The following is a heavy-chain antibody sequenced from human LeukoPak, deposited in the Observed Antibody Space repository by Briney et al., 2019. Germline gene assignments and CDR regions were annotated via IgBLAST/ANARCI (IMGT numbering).Heavy chain of an antibody. J-gene: IGHJ1*01. CDR2: IRYDGSNK. CDR3: AKFPTIRDGYHYPAEYFQH. Sequence: PGGSLRLSCAASGFTFSSYGMHWVRQAPGKGLEWVAFIRYDGSNKYYADSVKGRFTISRDNSKNTLYLQMNSLRAEDTAVYYCAKFPTIRDGYHYPAEYFQHWGQGTLVTVSS. D-gene: IGHD5-24*01. V-gene: IGHV3-30*02. CDR1: GFTFSSYG.